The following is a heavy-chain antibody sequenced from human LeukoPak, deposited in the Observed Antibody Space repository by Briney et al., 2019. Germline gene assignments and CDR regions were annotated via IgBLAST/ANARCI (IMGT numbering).Heavy chain of an antibody. D-gene: IGHD2-2*01. V-gene: IGHV3-30*18. J-gene: IGHJ4*02. Sequence: GGSLRLSCAASGFTFSSYGMHWVRQAPGKGLEWVAVTSYDGSNKYYADSVKGRFTISRDNSKNTLYLQMNSLRAEDTAVYYCAKGGPLCPDYWGQGTLVTVSS. CDR1: GFTFSSYG. CDR2: TSYDGSNK. CDR3: AKGGPLCPDY.